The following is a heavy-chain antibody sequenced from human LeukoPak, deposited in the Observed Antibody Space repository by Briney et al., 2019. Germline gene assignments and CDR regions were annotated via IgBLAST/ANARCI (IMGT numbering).Heavy chain of an antibody. CDR3: ARGTGVVLMDV. D-gene: IGHD3-10*01. CDR2: INTDGSSP. Sequence: GGSLRLSCAASGFTFSSYWMHWVRQAPGKGLVWVSRINTDGSSPNYADSVKGRFTISRDNAENTLNLQMDSLRAEDTAVYYCARGTGVVLMDVWGQGTTVTVSS. J-gene: IGHJ6*02. CDR1: GFTFSSYW. V-gene: IGHV3-74*01.